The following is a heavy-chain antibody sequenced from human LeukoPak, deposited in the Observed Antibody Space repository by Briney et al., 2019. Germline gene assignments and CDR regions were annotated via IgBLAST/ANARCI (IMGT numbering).Heavy chain of an antibody. D-gene: IGHD3-22*01. CDR3: AKAKPLETYYYDSSGYYYVY. V-gene: IGHV3-23*01. CDR1: GFTFSSYA. Sequence: GGPLRLSCAASGFTFSSYAMSWVRQAPGKGLEWVSAISGSGGSTYYADSVKGRFTISRDNSKNTLYLQMNSLRAEDTAVYYCAKAKPLETYYYDSSGYYYVYWGQGTLVTVSS. J-gene: IGHJ4*02. CDR2: ISGSGGST.